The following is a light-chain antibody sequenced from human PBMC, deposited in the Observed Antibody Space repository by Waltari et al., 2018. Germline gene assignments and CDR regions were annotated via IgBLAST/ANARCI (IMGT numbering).Light chain of an antibody. CDR1: RDISNY. V-gene: IGKV1-33*01. CDR3: QQYDNQGVT. CDR2: DAS. Sequence: DIQMTQSTSSLSASVGDRVTITCQASRDISNYLHWYQHKPGRAPNLLIYDASNFETGVPSRFGGRAAGTDFTFTISSLQPEDIATYYCQQYDNQGVTFGPGTKVDIK. J-gene: IGKJ3*01.